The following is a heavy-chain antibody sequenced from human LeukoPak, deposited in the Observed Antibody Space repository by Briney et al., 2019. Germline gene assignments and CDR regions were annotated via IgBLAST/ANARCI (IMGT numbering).Heavy chain of an antibody. CDR1: GGSFSGYY. CDR2: INHSGST. V-gene: IGHV4-34*01. J-gene: IGHJ5*01. Sequence: SETLSLTCAVYGGSFSGYYWSWIRQPPGKGLEWIGEINHSGSTNYNPSLKSRVTISVDTSKNQFSLKLSSVTAADTAVYYCAKFATVTVPNWLDFWGQGTLVTVSS. D-gene: IGHD4-17*01. CDR3: AKFATVTVPNWLDF.